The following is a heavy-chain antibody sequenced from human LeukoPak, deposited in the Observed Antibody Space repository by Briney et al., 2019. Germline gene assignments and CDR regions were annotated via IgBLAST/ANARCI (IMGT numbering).Heavy chain of an antibody. CDR1: GFTFSSYA. D-gene: IGHD6-13*01. J-gene: IGHJ4*02. V-gene: IGHV3-23*01. CDR3: AKEIAAATSYYFDY. Sequence: GGSLRLSCAASGFTFSSYAMSWVRQAPGKGLEWVSAISDSGITTYYADSVKGRFTISRDNSKNTLYLQMNSLRAEDTAVYYCAKEIAAATSYYFDYWGQGTLVTVSS. CDR2: ISDSGITT.